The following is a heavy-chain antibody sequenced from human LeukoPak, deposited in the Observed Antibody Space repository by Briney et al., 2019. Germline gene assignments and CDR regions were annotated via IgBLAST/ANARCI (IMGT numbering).Heavy chain of an antibody. V-gene: IGHV3-21*01. CDR2: IISSSSYI. CDR3: ARDAAAAGTGEFDY. D-gene: IGHD6-13*01. Sequence: GSLRLSCAASGFTFSSYSMNWVRQAPGKGLEWGSSIISSSSYIYYADSVKGRFTISRDNAKNSLYLQMDSLRAEDTAVYYCARDAAAAGTGEFDYWGQGTLVTVSS. J-gene: IGHJ4*02. CDR1: GFTFSSYS.